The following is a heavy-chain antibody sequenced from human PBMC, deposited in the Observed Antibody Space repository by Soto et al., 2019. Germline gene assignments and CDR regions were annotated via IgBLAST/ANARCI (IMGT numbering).Heavy chain of an antibody. CDR3: L. CDR1: GGSISSYY. Sequence: SETLPLRCTVAGGSISSYYWSWIRQPPGKGLEWIGYIYYSGSTNYNPSLKSRVTISVDTSKNQFSLKLSSVTAEAGPGRFDLWGRGTLVTVSS. V-gene: IGHV4-59*01. D-gene: IGHD7-27*01. J-gene: IGHJ2*01. CDR2: IYYSGST.